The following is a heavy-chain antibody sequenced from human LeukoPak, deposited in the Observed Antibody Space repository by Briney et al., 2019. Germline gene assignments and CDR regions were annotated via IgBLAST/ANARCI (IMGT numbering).Heavy chain of an antibody. D-gene: IGHD6-6*01. J-gene: IGHJ4*02. CDR3: ARDLPHLAARPVY. CDR1: GGSISSSSYY. Sequence: SETLSLTCTVSGGSISSSSYYWGWIRQPPGKGLEWVGSIYYSGSTYYNPSLKSRVTISVDTSKNQFSLKLSSVTAADTAVYYCARDLPHLAARPVYWGQGTLVTVSS. V-gene: IGHV4-39*02. CDR2: IYYSGST.